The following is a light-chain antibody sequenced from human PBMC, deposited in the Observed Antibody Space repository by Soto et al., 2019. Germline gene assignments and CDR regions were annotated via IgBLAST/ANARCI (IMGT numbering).Light chain of an antibody. J-gene: IGKJ5*01. Sequence: DIQLTQSPSFLSASVGDRVTITCRASQGIGGYLAWYQLKPGKAPNLLMYGASYLKSGVPTRFSGSGSGTDFTLTISSLQPEDFAIYYCQQTYTTPEITFGQGTRLEIK. CDR2: GAS. CDR1: QGIGGY. CDR3: QQTYTTPEIT. V-gene: IGKV1-39*01.